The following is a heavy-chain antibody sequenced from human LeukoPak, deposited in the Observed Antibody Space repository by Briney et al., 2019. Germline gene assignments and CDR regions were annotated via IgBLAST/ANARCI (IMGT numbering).Heavy chain of an antibody. D-gene: IGHD6-19*01. CDR1: GFIFTNHW. CDR2: TNSDGSST. Sequence: GGSLRLSCAASGFIFTNHWMHWVRQAPGKGLVWVSRTNSDGSSTSYADSVEGRFTISRDNAKNTLYLQMNSLRVEDSAVYYCTRTGDTSGYTYYYDYWGQGTPVTVSS. CDR3: TRTGDTSGYTYYYDY. J-gene: IGHJ4*02. V-gene: IGHV3-74*01.